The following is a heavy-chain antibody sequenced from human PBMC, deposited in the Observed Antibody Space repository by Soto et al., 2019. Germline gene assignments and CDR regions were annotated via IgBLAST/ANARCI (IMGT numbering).Heavy chain of an antibody. V-gene: IGHV1-18*01. J-gene: IGHJ6*02. Sequence: QVQLVQSGAEVKKPGASVKVSCKASGYTFTNSGISWVRQAPGQGLEWVGWISTDNGNTNYAQHLQGRVSMTTDTSRSTAYMDLRSLRSDDTAVYYCARDQGITTFGVYSMYYYGMDVWGQGTTVTVSS. CDR1: GYTFTNSG. CDR3: ARDQGITTFGVYSMYYYGMDV. CDR2: ISTDNGNT. D-gene: IGHD3-3*01.